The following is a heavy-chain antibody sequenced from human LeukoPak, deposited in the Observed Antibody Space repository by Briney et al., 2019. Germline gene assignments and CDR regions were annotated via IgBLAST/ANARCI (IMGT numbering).Heavy chain of an antibody. V-gene: IGHV3-23*01. J-gene: IGHJ4*02. CDR2: ISGSGGST. Sequence: GVLRLSCAASGFTFSSYAMSWVRQAPGKGLEWVSAISGSGGSTYYADSVKGRFTISRDNSKNTLYLQMNSLRAEDTAVYYCAKGGEQWLLRGGPFDYWGQGTLVTVSS. CDR1: GFTFSSYA. D-gene: IGHD6-19*01. CDR3: AKGGEQWLLRGGPFDY.